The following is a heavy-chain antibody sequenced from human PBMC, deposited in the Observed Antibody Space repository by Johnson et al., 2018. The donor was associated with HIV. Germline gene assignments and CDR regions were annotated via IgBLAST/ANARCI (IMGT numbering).Heavy chain of an antibody. CDR2: IWSDGSNK. CDR1: GFTFSSYG. D-gene: IGHD1-26*01. Sequence: VQLVESGGGVVQPGRSLRLSCAASGFTFSSYGMHWVRQAPGKGLEWVAVIWSDGSNKHYADSVKGRFTISRDNSKNTLYLQMNSLRVEDTALYYCVRVGGNGNYFFDPFDMWGQGTMVTVSS. CDR3: VRVGGNGNYFFDPFDM. J-gene: IGHJ3*02. V-gene: IGHV3-33*08.